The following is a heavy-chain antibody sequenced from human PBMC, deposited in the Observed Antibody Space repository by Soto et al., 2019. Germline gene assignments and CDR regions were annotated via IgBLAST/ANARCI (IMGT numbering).Heavy chain of an antibody. D-gene: IGHD2-21*02. CDR1: GYTFTSYG. Sequence: QVQLVQSGAEVKKPGASVKVSCKASGYTFTSYGISWVRQAPGQGLEWMGWISAYNGNTNYAQKLQGRATMTTDTSTSTVYMQLGSLRSDDTAVYYCARGVRDCGGDCYSSDYWGQGTLVTVSS. CDR3: ARGVRDCGGDCYSSDY. CDR2: ISAYNGNT. J-gene: IGHJ4*02. V-gene: IGHV1-18*01.